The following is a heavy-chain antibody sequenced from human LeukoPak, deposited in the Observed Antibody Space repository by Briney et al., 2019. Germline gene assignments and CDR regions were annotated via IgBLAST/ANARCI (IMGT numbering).Heavy chain of an antibody. D-gene: IGHD3-10*01. V-gene: IGHV3-48*04. CDR3: ARVRGPTLKTCYMDV. CDR2: ISDRSSTI. CDR1: GFTFTEYS. J-gene: IGHJ6*03. Sequence: PGGSLRLSCAASGFTFTEYSIIWVRQVPGKGLEWVSFISDISDRSSTIHYADSVKGRFTISRDNAERSVYLQMNSLRADDTAVYYCARVRGPTLKTCYMDVWGTGTTVTVSS.